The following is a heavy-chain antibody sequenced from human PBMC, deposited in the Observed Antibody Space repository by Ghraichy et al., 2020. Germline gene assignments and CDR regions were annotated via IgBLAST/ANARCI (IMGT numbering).Heavy chain of an antibody. V-gene: IGHV3-74*03. CDR3: ARGTGYCSGASCFLGWFDL. Sequence: GGSLRLSCAASGFTFSTYWMHWVRHSPGKGLVWVSRINTEGSSPTYADSVKGRFTISRDNAKNMLYVQMNSLRAEDTAVYYCARGTGYCSGASCFLGWFDLWGQGTLVTVSP. D-gene: IGHD2-15*01. CDR2: INTEGSSP. J-gene: IGHJ5*02. CDR1: GFTFSTYW.